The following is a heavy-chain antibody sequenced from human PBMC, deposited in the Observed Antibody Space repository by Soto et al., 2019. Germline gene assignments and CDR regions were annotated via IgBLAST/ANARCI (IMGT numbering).Heavy chain of an antibody. J-gene: IGHJ4*02. CDR1: GFTFSSYA. V-gene: IGHV3-23*01. CDR2: ISGSGGST. D-gene: IGHD3-10*01. Sequence: GGSLRLSCAASGFTFSSYAMSWVRQAPGKGLEWVSAISGSGGSTYYADSVKGRFTISRDNSKNTLYLQMNSLRAEDTAVYYCAKDMVRGVIGGLDYWGQGTLVTVSS. CDR3: AKDMVRGVIGGLDY.